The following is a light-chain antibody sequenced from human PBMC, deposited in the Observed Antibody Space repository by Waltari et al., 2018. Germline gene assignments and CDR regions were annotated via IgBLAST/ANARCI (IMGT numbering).Light chain of an antibody. CDR1: QGISIN. J-gene: IGKJ5*01. V-gene: IGKV1-9*01. CDR3: QQLNSYPIT. Sequence: IPLTHSPSSLSPSLGNRVTITCRASQGISINLAWYQQKPGKAPKHLISAASTLQSGVPLRFSGSGSGTDFTLTISSLQPEDFATYYCQQLNSYPITFGQGTRLEIK. CDR2: AAS.